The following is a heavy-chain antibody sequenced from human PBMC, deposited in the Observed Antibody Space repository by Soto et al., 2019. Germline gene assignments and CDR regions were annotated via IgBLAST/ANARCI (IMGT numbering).Heavy chain of an antibody. CDR2: INPNSGDP. V-gene: IGHV1-2*02. CDR3: PSEAGGIAAAGAGNDAFDI. CDR1: GYTLSDYY. J-gene: IGHJ3*02. Sequence: QVQLVQSGAEVKKPGASVTVSCKASGYTLSDYYVQWVRQAPGQGLEWMGWINPNSGDPNYAQKFQGRVTMTRDTSINTAYLELPWLRSEATAVYSCPSEAGGIAAAGAGNDAFDIWGQGTKV. D-gene: IGHD6-13*01.